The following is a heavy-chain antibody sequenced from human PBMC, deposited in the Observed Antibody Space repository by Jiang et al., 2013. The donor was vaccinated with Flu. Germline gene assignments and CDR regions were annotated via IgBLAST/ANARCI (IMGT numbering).Heavy chain of an antibody. D-gene: IGHD4-11*01. CDR1: GDSVSRSDVA. Sequence: QTLSLTCAISGDSVSRSDVAWNWIRQSPSRGLEWLGRTKLKSQWTTYYAPSVKSRMVINSDTSNNQFSMQLSSVTPEDTAVYYCARNKDRDDSVRNWYFDLWGRGTPVTVSS. V-gene: IGHV6-1*01. J-gene: IGHJ2*01. CDR3: ARNKDRDDSVRNWYFDL. CDR2: TKLKSQWTT.